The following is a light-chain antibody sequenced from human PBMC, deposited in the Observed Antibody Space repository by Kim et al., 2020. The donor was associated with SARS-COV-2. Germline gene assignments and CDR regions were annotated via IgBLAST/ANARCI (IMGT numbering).Light chain of an antibody. J-gene: IGLJ1*01. CDR1: SRDVGSYNL. CDR3: CSYAGSSTLYG. CDR2: EGS. Sequence: QSLTIACTGTSRDVGSYNLVSWYQQHPGKAPKLMIYEGSKRPSGVSNRCSGSKSGNTASLTISGLQAEDEADYYCCSYAGSSTLYGFGTGTKVTVL. V-gene: IGLV2-23*01.